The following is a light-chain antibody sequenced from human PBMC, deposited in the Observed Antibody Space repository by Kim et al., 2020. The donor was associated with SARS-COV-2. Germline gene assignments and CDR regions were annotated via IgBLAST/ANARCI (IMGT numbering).Light chain of an antibody. Sequence: RVTISCTGNSSNIVAGHAVHWYQQLPGPAPKVLMYGNNKRPSGVPDRFSGSKSGTSASLAITGLQAEDEADYYCQSYDSTMSGRVFGGGTQLTVL. J-gene: IGLJ3*02. V-gene: IGLV1-40*01. CDR1: SSNIVAGHA. CDR3: QSYDSTMSGRV. CDR2: GNN.